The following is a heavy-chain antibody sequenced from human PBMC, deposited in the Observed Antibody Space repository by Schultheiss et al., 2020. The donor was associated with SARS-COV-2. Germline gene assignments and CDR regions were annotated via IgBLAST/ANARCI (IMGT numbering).Heavy chain of an antibody. D-gene: IGHD2-15*01. Sequence: GGSLRLSCAASGFTFSSYGMHWVRQAPGKGLEWVSGISWNSGSIGYADSVKGRFTISRDNAKNSLYLQMNSLRAEDTALYYCAKDICSWIWWQGTLVTVSS. CDR1: GFTFSSYG. CDR3: AKDICSWI. CDR2: ISWNSGSI. J-gene: IGHJ4*02. V-gene: IGHV3-9*01.